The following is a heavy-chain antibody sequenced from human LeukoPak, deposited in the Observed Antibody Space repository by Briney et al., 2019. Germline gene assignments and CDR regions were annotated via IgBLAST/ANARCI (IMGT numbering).Heavy chain of an antibody. CDR3: AKDRAQQLVLDF. V-gene: IGHV3-23*01. CDR1: GFTFSSYA. CDR2: IIGSGSST. D-gene: IGHD6-13*01. Sequence: PGGSLRLSCAASGFTFSSYAMSWVRQAPGKGLEWVSAIIGSGSSTYYADSVKGRFTISRDNSKNKLFLQMNSLRAEDTAVYYCAKDRAQQLVLDFWGQGTLVTVSS. J-gene: IGHJ4*02.